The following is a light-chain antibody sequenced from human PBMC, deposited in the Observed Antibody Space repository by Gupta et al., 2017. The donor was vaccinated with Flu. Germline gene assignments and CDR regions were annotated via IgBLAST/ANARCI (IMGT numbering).Light chain of an antibody. Sequence: DIVLTQSPATLSLSPGERAALSCRASQSVSSYLAWYKQKPGQAPRLLIYDAAKRATGIPDRFSGSGSGTDCTITISSLEHEECAVYYSEQRSNGPQVTWTFGQGTRLEIK. V-gene: IGKV3-11*01. J-gene: IGKJ1*01. CDR1: QSVSSY. CDR3: EQRSNGPQVTWT. CDR2: DAA.